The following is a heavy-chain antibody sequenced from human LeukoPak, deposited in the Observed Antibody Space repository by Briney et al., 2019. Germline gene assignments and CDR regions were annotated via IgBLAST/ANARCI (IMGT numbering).Heavy chain of an antibody. CDR3: ARVSPGYYFDS. J-gene: IGHJ4*02. CDR1: GGSISSSSYY. CDR2: IYYSGST. D-gene: IGHD3-10*01. Sequence: SETLSLTCTVSGGSISSSSYYWGWIRQPPGKGLEWIGSIYYSGSTYYNPSLKSRVTISVDTSKNQFSLKLSSVTAADTAVYYCARVSPGYYFDSWGQGTLVTVSS. V-gene: IGHV4-39*07.